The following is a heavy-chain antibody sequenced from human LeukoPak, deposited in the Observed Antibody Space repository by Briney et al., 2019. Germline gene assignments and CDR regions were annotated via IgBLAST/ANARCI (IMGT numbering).Heavy chain of an antibody. V-gene: IGHV3-7*01. CDR1: GLTLSSYW. J-gene: IGHJ6*02. CDR2: IKQDGTEK. Sequence: PGGSLRLSCAPSGLTLSSYWMSWVRQAPGKGLEWVANIKQDGTEKYYVYSVKGRFTMSREKAKNSLYLQMNSRRAEDTAVYYCARDESYSSGWYTPLYYYYYYVMDVWGQGTTVTVSS. D-gene: IGHD6-19*01. CDR3: ARDESYSSGWYTPLYYYYYYVMDV.